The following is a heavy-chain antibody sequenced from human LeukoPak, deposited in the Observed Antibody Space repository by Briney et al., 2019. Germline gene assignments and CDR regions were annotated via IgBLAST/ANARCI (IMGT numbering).Heavy chain of an antibody. Sequence: SGPTLVNPTQTLTLTCTFSGFSLTTDEVGVGWIRQPPGKALEWLALIYWDDDKRYSPSLKSRLTITKDTSKNQVVLTMTNMDPVDTATYYCAHRRLSNWFDPWGQGTLVTVSS. D-gene: IGHD3-16*01. J-gene: IGHJ5*02. CDR3: AHRRLSNWFDP. CDR2: IYWDDDK. V-gene: IGHV2-5*02. CDR1: GFSLTTDEVG.